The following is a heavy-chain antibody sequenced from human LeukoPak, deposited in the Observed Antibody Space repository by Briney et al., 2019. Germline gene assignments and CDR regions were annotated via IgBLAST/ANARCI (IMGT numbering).Heavy chain of an antibody. V-gene: IGHV4-59*01. CDR1: GGSISSYY. CDR2: IYYSGST. Sequence: SETLSLTCTVSGGSISSYYWSWIRQPPGQGLERIGYIYYSGSTNYNPSLKSRVTISVDTSKNQFSLKLSSVTAADTAVYYCARGETGTSFDYWGQGTLVTVSS. J-gene: IGHJ4*02. CDR3: ARGETGTSFDY. D-gene: IGHD1-1*01.